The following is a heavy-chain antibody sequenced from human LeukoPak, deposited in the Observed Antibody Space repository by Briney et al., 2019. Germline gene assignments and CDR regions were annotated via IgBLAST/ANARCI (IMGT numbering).Heavy chain of an antibody. Sequence: PGGSLRLSCAVSGFTFSGYRMSWVRQAPGKGLEWVSSISTSSSSKYYTDSVKGRFTISRDNAKNSPDLQMNSLRAEDTAVYYWARWDDLFLIDFWGQGTLVTVSS. V-gene: IGHV3-21*01. D-gene: IGHD3-9*01. J-gene: IGHJ4*02. CDR3: ARWDDLFLIDF. CDR1: GFTFSGYR. CDR2: ISTSSSSK.